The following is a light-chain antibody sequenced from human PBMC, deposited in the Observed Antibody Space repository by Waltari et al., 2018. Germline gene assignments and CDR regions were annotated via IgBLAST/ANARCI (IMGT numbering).Light chain of an antibody. CDR1: NIGRKR. CDR3: QVWDSSSDHRV. CDR2: YDS. Sequence: SYVLTQPPAESVAPGKTYSITCGGNNIGRKRVHWYQQKSGQAPVLVIYYDSDRPSGIPERFSGSNSGNTATLTISRVEAVYEADYHCQVWDSSSDHRVFGGGTKLTVL. J-gene: IGLJ3*02. V-gene: IGLV3-21*01.